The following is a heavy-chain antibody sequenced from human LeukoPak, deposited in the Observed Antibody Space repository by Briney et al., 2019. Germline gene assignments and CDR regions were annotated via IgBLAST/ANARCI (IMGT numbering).Heavy chain of an antibody. CDR1: GYTFSRYA. CDR2: ISGRGGRT. D-gene: IGHD3-10*01. CDR3: ARGGDYYGSGSNRWYLDY. J-gene: IGHJ4*02. V-gene: IGHV3-23*01. Sequence: GGSLRLSCAASGYTFSRYAMSWVRQAPGEGLEWVSAISGRGGRTYYADSVKGRFTLSRDNSKNTLYLQMNSLRAEDTAVYYCARGGDYYGSGSNRWYLDYWGQGTLVTVSS.